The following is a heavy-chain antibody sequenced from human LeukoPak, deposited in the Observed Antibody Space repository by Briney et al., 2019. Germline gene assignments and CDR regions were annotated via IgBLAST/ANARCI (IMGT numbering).Heavy chain of an antibody. CDR3: AGRPRGVIIKTWFDS. Sequence: PSETLSLTCTVSGGSISSSSYYWGWIRQPPGKGLEWIGSIYYSGSTYYNPSLKSRVTISVDTSKNQFSLNLSSVTAADTAVYYCAGRPRGVIIKTWFDSWGQGTLVTVSS. CDR2: IYYSGST. D-gene: IGHD3-10*01. CDR1: GGSISSSSYY. J-gene: IGHJ5*01. V-gene: IGHV4-39*07.